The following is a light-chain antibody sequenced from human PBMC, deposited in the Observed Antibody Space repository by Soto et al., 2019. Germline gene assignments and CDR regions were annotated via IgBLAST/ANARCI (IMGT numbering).Light chain of an antibody. CDR3: QQYCSTPPT. CDR1: QSVLYSSNNKNY. Sequence: EIVMTQSPDSLAVSLGERATINCKSSQSVLYSSNNKNYLAWYQQKPGQPPKLLIYWASTRESGVPDRFSGSGSGTDFTLTISSLQAEDVAVYYCQQYCSTPPTFGGGTKVEIK. CDR2: WAS. J-gene: IGKJ4*01. V-gene: IGKV4-1*01.